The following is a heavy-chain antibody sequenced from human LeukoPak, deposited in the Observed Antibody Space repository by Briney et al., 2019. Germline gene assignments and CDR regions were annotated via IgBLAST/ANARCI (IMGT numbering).Heavy chain of an antibody. J-gene: IGHJ5*02. CDR2: TYYRSKWYN. Sequence: SQTLSLTCAISGDSVSSNSAAWNWIRQSPSRGLEWLGRTYYRSKWYNDYVVSVKSRITINPDTSKNQFSLQLNSVTPEDTAVYYCARGLRAVAGTSYWFDPWGQGTLVTVSS. V-gene: IGHV6-1*01. D-gene: IGHD6-19*01. CDR3: ARGLRAVAGTSYWFDP. CDR1: GDSVSSNSAA.